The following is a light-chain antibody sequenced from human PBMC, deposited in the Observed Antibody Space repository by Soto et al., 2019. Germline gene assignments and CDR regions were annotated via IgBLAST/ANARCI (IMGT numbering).Light chain of an antibody. CDR2: EVS. Sequence: QSVLTQPASGSGSPGKSITISCTGTSSDVGGYNYVSWYQQHPGKAPKLMIYEVSNRPSGVSNRFSGSKSGNTASLTISGLQAEDEADYYCSSYTSSSTLYVFGTGTKVTVL. CDR1: SSDVGGYNY. V-gene: IGLV2-14*01. J-gene: IGLJ1*01. CDR3: SSYTSSSTLYV.